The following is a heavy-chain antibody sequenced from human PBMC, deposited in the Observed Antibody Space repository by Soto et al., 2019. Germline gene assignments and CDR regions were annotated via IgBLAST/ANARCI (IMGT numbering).Heavy chain of an antibody. CDR3: ARGGISHWAYFYYMDV. J-gene: IGHJ6*03. CDR2: INHLGSI. D-gene: IGHD2-21*01. V-gene: IGHV4-34*01. CDR1: GGSLSDYF. Sequence: QVQLQQWGAGLLKPSETLSLTCVVSGGSLSDYFWSWIRHPPGMAMEWIGEINHLGSINYNPSLNSRVTMSVDTSKNQFSLTLNSVTAADTATYYCARGGISHWAYFYYMDVWDRGTTVTVSS.